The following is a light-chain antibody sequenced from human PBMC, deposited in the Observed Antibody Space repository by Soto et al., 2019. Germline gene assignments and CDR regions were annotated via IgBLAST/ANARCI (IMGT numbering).Light chain of an antibody. V-gene: IGLV1-40*01. CDR3: QSYDGRLSGWV. J-gene: IGLJ3*02. CDR1: SSNIGAGYD. Sequence: QSVLTQPPSVSGAPGQRVTISCTGNSSNIGAGYDVHWFQQLPGTAPKLLIYGHSNRPSGVPDRFSGSKSGTSASLAITGLQAEDEADYYCQSYDGRLSGWVFGGGTKVTVL. CDR2: GHS.